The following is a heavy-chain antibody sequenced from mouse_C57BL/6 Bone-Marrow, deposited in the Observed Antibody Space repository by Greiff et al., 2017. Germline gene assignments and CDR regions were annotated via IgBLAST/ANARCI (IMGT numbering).Heavy chain of an antibody. V-gene: IGHV1-50*01. Sequence: QVQLQQPGAELVKPGASVKLSSKASGYTFPSSWMPWVKQRPGQGLTWFRAIVPSVSYTNSNQKFKGKAPLTVDTSSSTSYKLLSSLTSADAAVYYCARWGYGSRGVAYWGQGTLVTVSA. J-gene: IGHJ3*01. CDR1: GYTFPSSW. CDR3: ARWGYGSRGVAY. D-gene: IGHD1-1*01. CDR2: IVPSVSYT.